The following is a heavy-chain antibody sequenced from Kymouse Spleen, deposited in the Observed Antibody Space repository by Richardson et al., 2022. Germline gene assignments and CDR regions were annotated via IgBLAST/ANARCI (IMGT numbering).Heavy chain of an antibody. D-gene: IGHD2-21*02. CDR3: ARGHIVVVTAIHDAFDI. Sequence: QLQLQESGPGLVKPSETLSLTCTVSGGSISSSSYYWGWIRQPPGKGLEWIGSIYYSGSTYYNPSLKSRVTISVDTSKNQFSLKLSSVTAADTAVYYCARGHIVVVTAIHDAFDIWGQGTMVTVSS. CDR2: IYYSGST. V-gene: IGHV4-39*01. J-gene: IGHJ3*02. CDR1: GGSISSSSYY.